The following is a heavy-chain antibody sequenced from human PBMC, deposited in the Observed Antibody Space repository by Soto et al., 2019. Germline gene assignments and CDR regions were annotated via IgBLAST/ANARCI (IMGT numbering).Heavy chain of an antibody. V-gene: IGHV1-69*13. CDR3: ARDLVTYYYDSSGYTLDYYGMDV. Sequence: ASVKVSCKASGGTFSSYAISWVRQAPGQGLEWMGGIIPIFGTANYAQKFQGRVTITADESTSTAYMELSSLRSEDTAVYYCARDLVTYYYDSSGYTLDYYGMDVWGQGTTVTVSS. CDR2: IIPIFGTA. CDR1: GGTFSSYA. D-gene: IGHD3-22*01. J-gene: IGHJ6*02.